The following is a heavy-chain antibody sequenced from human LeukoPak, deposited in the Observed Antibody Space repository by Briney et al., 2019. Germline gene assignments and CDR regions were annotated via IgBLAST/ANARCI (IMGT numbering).Heavy chain of an antibody. CDR1: GGSFSGYY. Sequence: SETLSLTCAVYGGSFSGYYWSWVRQPPGKGLEGIGEINHSGSTNYNPSLTSRVTISVDTSKHQFSLKLSSVTAADTAVYYCARVRSYGLYYFDYWGQGTLVTVSS. V-gene: IGHV4-34*01. CDR2: INHSGST. D-gene: IGHD5-18*01. CDR3: ARVRSYGLYYFDY. J-gene: IGHJ4*02.